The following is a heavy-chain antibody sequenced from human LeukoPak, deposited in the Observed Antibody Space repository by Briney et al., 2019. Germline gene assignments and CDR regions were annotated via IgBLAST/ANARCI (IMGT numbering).Heavy chain of an antibody. D-gene: IGHD6-25*01. CDR1: GGSISGGY. Sequence: PSETLSLTCTVSGGSISGGYWSWIRQPPGRGLEWIGYVYTSGSTNYNPSLRSRVTMSVNMSKNQFSLNLTSVTAADTAVYSCAREGGDPRWLDPWGQGTLVTVAS. J-gene: IGHJ5*02. CDR2: VYTSGST. CDR3: AREGGDPRWLDP. V-gene: IGHV4-4*09.